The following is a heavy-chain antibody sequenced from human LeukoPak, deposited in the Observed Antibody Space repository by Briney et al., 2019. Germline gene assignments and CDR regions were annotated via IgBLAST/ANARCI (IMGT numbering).Heavy chain of an antibody. CDR3: AKDGNSGWSYFDY. CDR2: IRYDENNE. D-gene: IGHD6-19*01. V-gene: IGHV3-30*02. J-gene: IGHJ4*02. CDR1: GFIFSNYG. Sequence: PGGSLRLSCAASGFIFSNYGMHGVRQAPGKGLEWVAFIRYDENNEYYADSVKGRFTISRDNSKNTLYLQMNSLRAEDTAIYYCAKDGNSGWSYFDYWGQGTLVTVSS.